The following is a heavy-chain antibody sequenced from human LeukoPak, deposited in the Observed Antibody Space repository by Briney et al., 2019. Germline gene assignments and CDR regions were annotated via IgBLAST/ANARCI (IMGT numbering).Heavy chain of an antibody. D-gene: IGHD3-10*01. Sequence: ASVKVSCKASGYTFTGYYMHWVRQAPGQGLEWMGWINPNSGGTNYAQKFQGRVTMTRDTSISTAYMELSRLRSDDTAVYYCARDIAGYYGSGSYHDYWGQGTLVTVSS. V-gene: IGHV1-2*02. CDR3: ARDIAGYYGSGSYHDY. J-gene: IGHJ4*02. CDR2: INPNSGGT. CDR1: GYTFTGYY.